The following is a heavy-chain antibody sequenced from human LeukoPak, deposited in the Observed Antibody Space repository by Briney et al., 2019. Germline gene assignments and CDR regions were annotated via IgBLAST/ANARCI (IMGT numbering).Heavy chain of an antibody. Sequence: LGEPLNSSCKASGYSFTTYRSGGVRHLPGKGLGWMAIIYTGGSETRSRPSFQGQVTISADRSFSTVYLMWYSLQASDTAVYYCVRVDRADCGGPRCSSGSGALDVWGEGTMVT. J-gene: IGHJ3*01. V-gene: IGHV5-51*01. CDR1: GYSFTTYR. CDR3: VRVDRADCGGPRCSSGSGALDV. CDR2: IYTGGSET. D-gene: IGHD2-21*01.